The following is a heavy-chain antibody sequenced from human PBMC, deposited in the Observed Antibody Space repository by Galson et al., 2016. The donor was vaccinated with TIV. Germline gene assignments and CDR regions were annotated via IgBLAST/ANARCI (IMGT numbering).Heavy chain of an antibody. D-gene: IGHD6-19*01. J-gene: IGHJ4*02. CDR3: AQWLGTSNS. CDR1: RSTSSSSW. CDR2: INGDGTEI. Sequence: LRLSCADSRSTSSSSWMNWVRQAPGKGLEWVANINGDGTEIKYVDSVKGRFTISRDNAKNSLYLQMSNLRVEDTAIYYCAQWLGTSNSWGQGTLVTVSS. V-gene: IGHV3-7*01.